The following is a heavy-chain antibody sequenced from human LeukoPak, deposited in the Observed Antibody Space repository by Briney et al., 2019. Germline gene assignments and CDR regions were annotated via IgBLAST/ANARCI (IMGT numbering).Heavy chain of an antibody. J-gene: IGHJ4*02. D-gene: IGHD4-17*01. CDR2: IKGDGSST. CDR3: ARASTTVPNLLDH. Sequence: GGSLRLSCAASGFTFSTYWMHWVRQAPGKGLVWVGRIKGDGSSTIYADSVKGRFTISRDNSKNTLYLQTSSLRAEDTAVYYCARASTTVPNLLDHWGRGTLVTVSS. V-gene: IGHV3-74*01. CDR1: GFTFSTYW.